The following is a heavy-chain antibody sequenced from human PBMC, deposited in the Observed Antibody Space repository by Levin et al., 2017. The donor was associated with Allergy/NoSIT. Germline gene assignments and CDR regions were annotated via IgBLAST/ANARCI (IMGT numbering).Heavy chain of an antibody. CDR2: INGDGSTT. CDR3: VRRGYSSSWYYFDY. V-gene: IGHV3-74*01. CDR1: GFTFSTYW. J-gene: IGHJ4*02. D-gene: IGHD6-13*01. Sequence: GESLKISCAASGFTFSTYWMHWVRQAPGKGLMWVSRINGDGSTTNHADSMKGRFTIARDNAKNTLYLQMNSLRAEDTAVYYCVRRGYSSSWYYFDYWGQGTLVTVSS.